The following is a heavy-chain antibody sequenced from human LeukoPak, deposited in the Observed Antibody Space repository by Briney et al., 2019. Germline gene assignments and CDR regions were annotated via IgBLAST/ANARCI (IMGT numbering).Heavy chain of an antibody. CDR1: GYTFTWYY. J-gene: IGHJ4*02. Sequence: ASVKVSCKASGYTFTWYYMHWVRQAPGQGLEWMGWIHPNSGGTNHAQKFQAWVTMTRDTSISTAYMELRSLRSDDTAVYYCARDPPYSGSYVPDYWGQGTLVTVSS. CDR2: IHPNSGGT. V-gene: IGHV1-2*04. D-gene: IGHD1-26*01. CDR3: ARDPPYSGSYVPDY.